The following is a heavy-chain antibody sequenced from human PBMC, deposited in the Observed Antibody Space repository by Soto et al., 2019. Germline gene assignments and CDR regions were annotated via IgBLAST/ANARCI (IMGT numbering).Heavy chain of an antibody. CDR1: GFTFDNCG. D-gene: IGHD5-12*01. V-gene: IGHV3-9*01. CDR3: VQGRYPTMATPLDH. Sequence: GGSLRLSCAASGFTFDNCGMHWVRQAPGKGLEWVSGISWDSGTIGYADSVKGRFIISRDDAKNSLYLQMNSLRGEDTALYYCVQGRYPTMATPLDHWGQGTLVTVSS. J-gene: IGHJ5*02. CDR2: ISWDSGTI.